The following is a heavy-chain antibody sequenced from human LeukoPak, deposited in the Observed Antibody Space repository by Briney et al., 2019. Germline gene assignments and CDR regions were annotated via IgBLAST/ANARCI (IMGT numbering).Heavy chain of an antibody. CDR2: ISSTSSTI. J-gene: IGHJ4*02. CDR1: GFTFSTYS. D-gene: IGHD4-17*01. V-gene: IGHV3-48*02. Sequence: AGGSLRLSCAASGFTFSTYSMNWVRQAPGKGLEWVSYISSTSSTIYYADSVRGRFTISRDNAKNSLYLQMNSLRDEDTAVYYCARDGVFYGDYSKYYFDYWGQGTLVTVSS. CDR3: ARDGVFYGDYSKYYFDY.